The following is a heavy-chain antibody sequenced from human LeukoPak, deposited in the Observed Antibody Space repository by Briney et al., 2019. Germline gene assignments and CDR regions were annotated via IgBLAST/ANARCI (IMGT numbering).Heavy chain of an antibody. D-gene: IGHD2-2*01. Sequence: GGSLRLSCAASGFTFSGYSMNWVRQAPGKGLEWVSSISSSSSYIYYADSVKGRFTISRDNAKNSLYLQMNSLRAEDTAVYYCARVRYCSSTSCLHEDYYYYYMDVWGKGTTVTVSS. CDR2: ISSSSSYI. CDR3: ARVRYCSSTSCLHEDYYYYYMDV. CDR1: GFTFSGYS. V-gene: IGHV3-21*01. J-gene: IGHJ6*03.